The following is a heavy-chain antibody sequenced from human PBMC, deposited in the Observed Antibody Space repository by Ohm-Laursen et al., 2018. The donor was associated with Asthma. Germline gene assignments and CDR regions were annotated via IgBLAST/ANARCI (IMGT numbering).Heavy chain of an antibody. J-gene: IGHJ4*02. Sequence: GTLSLTCTVSGGSISGYYWSWIRQPPGKGLEWIGYIYHSGSTNYNPSLRSRVILSVDSSKNQFSLKLSSVTAADTAVYYCARVGSSGWYLDYWGQGTLVTVSS. D-gene: IGHD6-19*01. CDR1: GGSISGYY. CDR3: ARVGSSGWYLDY. CDR2: IYHSGST. V-gene: IGHV4-59*01.